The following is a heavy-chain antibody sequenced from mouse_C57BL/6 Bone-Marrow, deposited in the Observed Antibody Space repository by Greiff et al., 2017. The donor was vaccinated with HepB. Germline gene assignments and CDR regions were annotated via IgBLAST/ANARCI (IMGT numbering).Heavy chain of an antibody. CDR2: IYPRSGNT. V-gene: IGHV1-81*01. CDR1: GYTFTSYG. J-gene: IGHJ2*01. CDR3: ARRERNGYFDY. Sequence: VQLQESGAELARPGASVKLSCKASGYTFTSYGISWVKQRTGQGLEWIGEIYPRSGNTYYNEKFKGKATLTADKSSSTAYMELRSLTSEDSAVYFCARRERNGYFDYWGQGTTLTVSS.